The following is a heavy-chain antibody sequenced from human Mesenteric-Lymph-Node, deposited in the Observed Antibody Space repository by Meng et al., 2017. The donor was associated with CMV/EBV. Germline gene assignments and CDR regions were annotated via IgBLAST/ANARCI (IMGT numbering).Heavy chain of an antibody. J-gene: IGHJ4*02. V-gene: IGHV3-23*01. D-gene: IGHD3-22*01. CDR2: ISGSGDVT. CDR1: GFIFRNYE. CDR3: AKDSLPYYYDSSGFYPYDY. Sequence: GESLKISCAASGFIFRNYEMNWVRQAPGKGLEWVSTISGSGDVTYYADSVKGRLTISGDNSKNTLYLQMNSLRVEDTAVYYCAKDSLPYYYDSSGFYPYDYWGQGTLVTVSS.